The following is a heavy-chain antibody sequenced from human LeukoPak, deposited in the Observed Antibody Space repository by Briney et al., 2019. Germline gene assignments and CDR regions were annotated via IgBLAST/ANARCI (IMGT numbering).Heavy chain of an antibody. CDR3: AKDPSTVVKESEG. CDR1: GFTFSSYS. J-gene: IGHJ4*02. D-gene: IGHD4-23*01. Sequence: GGSLRLSCAASGFTFSSYSMNWVRQAPGKGLEWVAVISYDGSNKYYADSVKGRFTISRDNSKNTLYLQMNSLRAEDTAVYYCAKDPSTVVKESEGWGQGTLVTVSS. V-gene: IGHV3-30*18. CDR2: ISYDGSNK.